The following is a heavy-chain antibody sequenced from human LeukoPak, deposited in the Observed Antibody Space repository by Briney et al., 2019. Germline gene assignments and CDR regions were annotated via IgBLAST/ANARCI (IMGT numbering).Heavy chain of an antibody. CDR2: IYYSGST. CDR3: ARAAVFDY. CDR1: GGSISSYY. V-gene: IGHV4-59*01. J-gene: IGHJ4*02. D-gene: IGHD6-13*01. Sequence: SETLSLTCTVSGGSISSYYWSWIRQPPGKGLEWIGYIYYSGSTNYNPSLKSRVTISVDTSKNQFSLRLSSVTAADTAVYYCARAAVFDYWGQGTLVTVSS.